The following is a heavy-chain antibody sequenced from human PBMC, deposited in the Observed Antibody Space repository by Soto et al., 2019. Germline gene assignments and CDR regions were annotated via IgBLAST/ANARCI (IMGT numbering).Heavy chain of an antibody. Sequence: PGGSLRLSCAASGFTFNNAMSWVRQAPGKGLEWVSAISGSGRSTYYAPSVKGRFTISRDFSKNTLYLQMNSLGAEDTAVYYCAKTPYEFWSGVRFDDWGQGTLVTVSS. CDR3: AKTPYEFWSGVRFDD. CDR1: GFTFNNA. CDR2: ISGSGRST. V-gene: IGHV3-23*01. J-gene: IGHJ4*02. D-gene: IGHD3-3*01.